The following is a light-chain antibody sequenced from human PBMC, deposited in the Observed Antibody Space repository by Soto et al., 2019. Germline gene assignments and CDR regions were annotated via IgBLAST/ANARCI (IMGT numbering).Light chain of an antibody. Sequence: EIVLTQSPGTLSLSQGERATLSCRASQSVSSSYLAWYQQKPGQAPRLLIYGASTRAIGIPARFSGSGFGTEFTLTISSLQSEDFVVYYCQQYGSSPPRITFGQGTRLEIK. CDR3: QQYGSSPPRIT. CDR2: GAS. V-gene: IGKV3-20*01. J-gene: IGKJ5*01. CDR1: QSVSSSY.